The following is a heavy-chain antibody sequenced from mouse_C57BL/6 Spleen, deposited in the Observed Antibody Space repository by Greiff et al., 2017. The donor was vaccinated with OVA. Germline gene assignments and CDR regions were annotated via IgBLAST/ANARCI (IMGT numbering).Heavy chain of an antibody. J-gene: IGHJ3*01. Sequence: VQLQQSGTELVKPGASVKLSCKASGYTFTSYWMHWVKQRPGQGLEWIGNINPSNGGTNYNEKFKSKATLTVDKSSSTAYMQLSSLTSEDSAVYYCASPAPIYYDYDGFAYWGQGTLVTVSA. CDR1: GYTFTSYW. D-gene: IGHD2-4*01. V-gene: IGHV1-53*01. CDR3: ASPAPIYYDYDGFAY. CDR2: INPSNGGT.